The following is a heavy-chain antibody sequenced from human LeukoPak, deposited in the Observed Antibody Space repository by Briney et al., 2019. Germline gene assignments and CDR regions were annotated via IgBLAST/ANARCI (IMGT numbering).Heavy chain of an antibody. CDR3: ARMVYDYVWGSYREFDY. CDR2: IDWDDDK. V-gene: IGHV2-70*11. D-gene: IGHD3-16*02. CDR1: GFSLSTSGMC. J-gene: IGHJ4*02. Sequence: SGPALVKPTQTLTLTCTFSGFSLSTSGMCVSWIRQPTGKALEWLARIDWDDDKYYSTSLKTRLTISKDTSKNQVVLTMTNMDPVDTATYYCARMVYDYVWGSYREFDYWGQGTLVTVSS.